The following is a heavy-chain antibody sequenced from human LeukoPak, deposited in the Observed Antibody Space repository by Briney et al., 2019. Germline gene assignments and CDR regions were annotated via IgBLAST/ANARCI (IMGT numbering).Heavy chain of an antibody. CDR1: ALAFKKYW. Sequence: QAGGCLSLSCAASALAFKKYWMHWVRQAPGKGLEWVARINNDGNDAKSADSVKGRFTISRDNTRSTLYLQLDRLRAEDTGLYYCVPVNNWSYNRGQGTLVTVSS. J-gene: IGHJ1*01. CDR3: VPVNNWSYN. D-gene: IGHD3-10*01. CDR2: INNDGNDA. V-gene: IGHV3-74*03.